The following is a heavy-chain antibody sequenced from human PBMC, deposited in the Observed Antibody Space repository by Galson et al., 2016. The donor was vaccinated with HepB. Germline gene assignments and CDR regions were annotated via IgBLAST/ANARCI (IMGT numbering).Heavy chain of an antibody. D-gene: IGHD4-17*01. CDR2: ISFNEDKK. CDR3: ARGDYGSSFYYDMDV. J-gene: IGHJ6*02. V-gene: IGHV3-30*03. CDR1: GFTFRNYG. Sequence: SLRLSCAASGFTFRNYGMHWVRQPPGKGLQWVAAISFNEDKKFYLDSVRGRFTVSRDSSKNTPYLQLNTLRPDDTAVYFCARGDYGSSFYYDMDVWGQGTTVTVSS.